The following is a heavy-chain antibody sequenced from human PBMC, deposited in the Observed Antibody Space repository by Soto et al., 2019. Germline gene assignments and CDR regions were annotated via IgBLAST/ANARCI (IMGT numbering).Heavy chain of an antibody. D-gene: IGHD1-26*01. CDR3: ARWDLSKYDYYMYV. V-gene: IGHV4-59*01. CDR2: IYYSGSS. Sequence: QVQLQESVPGLVKPSETLSLTCTVSGGSISSYYWSWIRQPPGKGLEWIGYIYYSGSSNYNPSLKSRVTISVDTSKDHFSLKLSSVTAADTAVYYCARWDLSKYDYYMYVWGKGTTVTV. CDR1: GGSISSYY. J-gene: IGHJ6*03.